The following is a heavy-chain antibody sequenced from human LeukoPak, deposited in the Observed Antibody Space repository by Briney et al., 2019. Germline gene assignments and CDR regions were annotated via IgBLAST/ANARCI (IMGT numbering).Heavy chain of an antibody. Sequence: GGSLRLSCGASGFTFSSYAMSWVRQAPGKGLEWVSGISGSDGYTYYADSVKGRFTISRDNSKNTLSLQMNSLRAEDTAVYYCARPYDYVWGSYRYWGQGTLVTVSS. J-gene: IGHJ4*02. D-gene: IGHD3-16*02. CDR2: ISGSDGYT. CDR3: ARPYDYVWGSYRY. V-gene: IGHV3-23*01. CDR1: GFTFSSYA.